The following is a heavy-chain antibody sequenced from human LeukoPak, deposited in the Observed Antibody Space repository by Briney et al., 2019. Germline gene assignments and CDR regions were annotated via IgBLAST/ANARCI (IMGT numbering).Heavy chain of an antibody. J-gene: IGHJ4*02. CDR2: ISGSGGST. CDR3: AKFPTNYGDYRGPDY. Sequence: GGSLRPSCAASGFTFSNYAMSWVRQAPGKGLEWVSAISGSGGSTYYADSVKGRFTISRDNSKNTLYLLMNSLRAEDTAVYYCAKFPTNYGDYRGPDYWGQGTLVTVSS. CDR1: GFTFSNYA. D-gene: IGHD4-17*01. V-gene: IGHV3-23*01.